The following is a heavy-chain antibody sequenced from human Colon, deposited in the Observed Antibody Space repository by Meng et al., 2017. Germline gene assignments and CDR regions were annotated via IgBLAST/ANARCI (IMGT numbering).Heavy chain of an antibody. J-gene: IGHJ4*02. Sequence: QGELYGAGPGLVKPSKSLSLTGAVSSGSISRSDWWSWVRQPPGKGLEWIGETSHSGSTNYSPSLKSRVTISLDKSKNQLSLKLNSVTAADTAVYYCASSDYYRSDYWGQGTLVTVSS. D-gene: IGHD3-22*01. CDR2: TSHSGST. V-gene: IGHV4-4*02. CDR3: ASSDYYRSDY. CDR1: SGSISRSDW.